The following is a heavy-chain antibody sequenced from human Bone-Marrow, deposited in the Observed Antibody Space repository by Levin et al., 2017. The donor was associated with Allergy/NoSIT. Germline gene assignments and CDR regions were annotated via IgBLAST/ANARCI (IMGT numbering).Heavy chain of an antibody. J-gene: IGHJ4*02. CDR2: IWYDGSNK. V-gene: IGHV3-33*01. CDR3: AREGGYYDSSGYQHFDY. D-gene: IGHD3-22*01. Sequence: GESLKISCAASGFTFSSYGMHWVRQAPGKGLEWVAVIWYDGSNKYYADSVKGRFTISRDNSKNTLYLQMNSLRAEDTAVYYCAREGGYYDSSGYQHFDYWGQGTLVTVSS. CDR1: GFTFSSYG.